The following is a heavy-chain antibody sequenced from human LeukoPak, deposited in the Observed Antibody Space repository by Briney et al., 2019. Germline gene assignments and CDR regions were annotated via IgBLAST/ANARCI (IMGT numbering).Heavy chain of an antibody. Sequence: GGSLRLSCAASGFTFSSYSMNWVRQAPGKGLEWVSSISSSSSYIYYADSVKGRFTISRDNAKNSLYLQMNNLRAEDTAVYYCARFAGNPTHFDYWGQGTLVTVSS. D-gene: IGHD6-13*01. J-gene: IGHJ4*02. CDR3: ARFAGNPTHFDY. CDR1: GFTFSSYS. V-gene: IGHV3-21*01. CDR2: ISSSSSYI.